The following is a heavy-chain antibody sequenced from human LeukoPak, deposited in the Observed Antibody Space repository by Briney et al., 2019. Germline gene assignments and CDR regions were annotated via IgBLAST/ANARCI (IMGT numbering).Heavy chain of an antibody. D-gene: IGHD3-22*01. CDR1: GGSISSSSYY. V-gene: IGHV4-39*07. J-gene: IGHJ6*02. Sequence: PAETLSLTCTVSGGSISSSSYYWGWIRQPPGKGLEWIVSIYYSGSTYYNPSLKSRVTISIDTSKKHFSLNLSSVSAADTAVYYCARDYYGSVGYYGAGYSYGMDVWGQGTTITVSS. CDR3: ARDYYGSVGYYGAGYSYGMDV. CDR2: IYYSGST.